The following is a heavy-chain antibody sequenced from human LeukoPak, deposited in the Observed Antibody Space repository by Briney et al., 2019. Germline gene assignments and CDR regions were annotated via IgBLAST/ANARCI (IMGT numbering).Heavy chain of an antibody. CDR1: GYTFTSYG. D-gene: IGHD3-9*01. Sequence: ASVKVSCKASGYTFTSYGISWVRQAPGQGLEWMGWISAYNGNTNYAQKLQGRVTMTTDTSTSTAYMELRSLRSDDTAVYYCARHYYDILTGYRHFDYWGQGTLATVSS. J-gene: IGHJ4*02. V-gene: IGHV1-18*04. CDR3: ARHYYDILTGYRHFDY. CDR2: ISAYNGNT.